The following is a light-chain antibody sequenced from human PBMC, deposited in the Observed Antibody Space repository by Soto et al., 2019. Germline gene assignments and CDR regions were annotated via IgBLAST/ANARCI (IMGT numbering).Light chain of an antibody. CDR2: GAS. V-gene: IGKV3-11*01. CDR1: QSVSSY. CDR3: QHYNSCSEA. Sequence: VLAHSPAAVSLYKEERATLSCRASQSVSSYLAWYQQKPGQAPRLLIYGASSRATGIPDRFSGSGSGTEFTLTISSLQPDDFATYYCQHYNSCSEAFGQGTNVDI. J-gene: IGKJ1*01.